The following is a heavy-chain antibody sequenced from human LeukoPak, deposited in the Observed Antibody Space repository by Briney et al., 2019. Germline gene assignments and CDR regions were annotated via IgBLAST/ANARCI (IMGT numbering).Heavy chain of an antibody. CDR2: INWNGGST. V-gene: IGHV3-20*04. CDR1: GFTFDDYG. J-gene: IGHJ4*02. CDR3: ARAGVVPAKAHYFDY. Sequence: GGSLRLSCAASGFTFDDYGMSWVRQAPGKGLEWVSGINWNGGSTGYADSVKGRFTISRDNAKNSLYLQMNSLRAEDTALYYCARAGVVPAKAHYFDYWGQGTLVTVSS. D-gene: IGHD2-2*01.